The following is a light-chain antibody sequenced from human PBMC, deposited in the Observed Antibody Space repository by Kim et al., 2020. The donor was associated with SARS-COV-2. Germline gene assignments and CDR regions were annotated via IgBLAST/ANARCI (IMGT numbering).Light chain of an antibody. V-gene: IGLV3-1*01. CDR2: RDD. CDR1: KLGGKF. J-gene: IGLJ2*01. CDR3: QTWASGTVV. Sequence: SYELTQPPSLSVSPGQTATITCFGDKLGGKFASWYQQRPGQSPLLVIYRDDKRASNIPERFSGSNSGNTATLTISGTQTLDEADYYCQTWASGTVVFGGGTKLTFL.